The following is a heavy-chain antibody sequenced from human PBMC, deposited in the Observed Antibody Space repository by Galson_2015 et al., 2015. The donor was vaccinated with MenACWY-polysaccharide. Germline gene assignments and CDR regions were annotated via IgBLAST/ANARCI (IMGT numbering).Heavy chain of an antibody. Sequence: SLRLSCAASGSTFSNYHMNWVRQAPGKGLEWASYISSSSTIYYADSVKGRFTISRDNAKNSLYLQMNSLRAEDTAVYYCARVRIASRSFDYWGQGTLVTVSS. J-gene: IGHJ4*02. D-gene: IGHD6-13*01. CDR3: ARVRIASRSFDY. CDR2: ISSSSTI. CDR1: GSTFSNYH. V-gene: IGHV3-69-1*01.